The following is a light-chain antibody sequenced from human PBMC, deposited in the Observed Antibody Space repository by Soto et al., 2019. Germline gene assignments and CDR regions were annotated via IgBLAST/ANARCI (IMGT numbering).Light chain of an antibody. Sequence: EIVMTQSPATLSVSPGERATLSCRASQSVSSNLAWYQQKPGQAPRLLIYGASTRATGIPARFSGSGSGTEFPLTISGLHSEDFPFYYFQNYNNWPWTFGKGTRWKSN. CDR3: QNYNNWPWT. CDR1: QSVSSN. J-gene: IGKJ1*01. V-gene: IGKV3-15*01. CDR2: GAS.